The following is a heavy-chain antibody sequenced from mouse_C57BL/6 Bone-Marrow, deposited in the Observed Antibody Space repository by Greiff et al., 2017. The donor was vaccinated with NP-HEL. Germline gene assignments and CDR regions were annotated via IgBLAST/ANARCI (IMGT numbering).Heavy chain of an antibody. V-gene: IGHV5-6*01. D-gene: IGHD1-1*01. J-gene: IGHJ4*01. CDR2: ISSGGSYT. CDR1: GFTFSSYG. Sequence: EVQLVESGGDLVKPGGSLKLSCAASGFTFSSYGMSWVRQTPDKRLEWVATISSGGSYTYYPDSVKGRFTISRDNAKNTLYLQMSSLKSEDTAMYYCARIASSFYAMDYWGQGTSVTVSS. CDR3: ARIASSFYAMDY.